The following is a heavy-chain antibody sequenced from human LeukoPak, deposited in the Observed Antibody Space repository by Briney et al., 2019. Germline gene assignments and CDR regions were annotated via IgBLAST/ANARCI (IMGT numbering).Heavy chain of an antibody. D-gene: IGHD2-2*01. Sequence: GASVKVSCKASGYTFTNYYMHWVRQAPGQGLEWMGIINPSGGSTSYAQKFQGRVTMTRDTSTSTVYMELSSLRSEDTAVYYCAIIELGDIVVVPAATPLGYWGQGTLVTVSS. CDR3: AIIELGDIVVVPAATPLGY. CDR1: GYTFTNYY. J-gene: IGHJ4*02. V-gene: IGHV1-46*01. CDR2: INPSGGST.